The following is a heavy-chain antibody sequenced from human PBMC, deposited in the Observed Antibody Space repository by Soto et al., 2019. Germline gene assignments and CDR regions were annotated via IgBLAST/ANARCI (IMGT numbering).Heavy chain of an antibody. CDR2: ISGSGGST. CDR3: AKVGLGYNWNYGDFDI. J-gene: IGHJ3*02. V-gene: IGHV3-23*01. Sequence: PVGSLRLSCAASGFTFSSYAMSWVRQAPGKGLEWVSAISGSGGSTYYADSVKGRFTISRDNTKNTLYLQMNSLRAEDTAVYYCAKVGLGYNWNYGDFDIWGQGTMVTVS. CDR1: GFTFSSYA. D-gene: IGHD1-7*01.